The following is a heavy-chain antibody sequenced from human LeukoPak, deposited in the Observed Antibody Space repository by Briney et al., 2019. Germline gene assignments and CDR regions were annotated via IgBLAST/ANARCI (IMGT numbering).Heavy chain of an antibody. CDR2: ISGSGGST. CDR3: AKDLGVDWYFDL. D-gene: IGHD2-8*01. J-gene: IGHJ2*01. V-gene: IGHV3-23*01. CDR1: GFTFSSYA. Sequence: GGSLRLSCAASGFTFSSYAMSWVRQAPGKGLEWVSAISGSGGSTYYADSVKGRSTISRDNSKNTLYLQMNSLRAEDTAVYYCAKDLGVDWYFDLWGRGTLVTVSS.